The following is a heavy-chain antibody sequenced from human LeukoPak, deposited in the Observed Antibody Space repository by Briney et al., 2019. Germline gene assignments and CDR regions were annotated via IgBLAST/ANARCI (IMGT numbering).Heavy chain of an antibody. D-gene: IGHD3-9*01. Sequence: GGSLRLSCAASGFTVNSKYMSCVSQAPRKELEWVSIIYSGGSTHYGDSVKGRFTISRDNSKNTLYLQMNSLRAEDTAVYYCARANYEILTGYLYFDYWGQGTLVTVSS. CDR3: ARANYEILTGYLYFDY. J-gene: IGHJ4*02. CDR2: IYSGGST. CDR1: GFTVNSKY. V-gene: IGHV3-66*01.